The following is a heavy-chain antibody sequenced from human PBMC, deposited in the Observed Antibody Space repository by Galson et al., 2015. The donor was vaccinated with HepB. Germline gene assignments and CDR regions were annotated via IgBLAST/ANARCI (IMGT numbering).Heavy chain of an antibody. CDR2: ISSSSSTI. Sequence: SLRLSCAASGFTFSSYSMNWVRQAPGKGLEWVSYISSSSSTIYYADSVKGRFTISRDNAKNSLYLQMNSLRDEDTAVYYCARDQVAVAGWVKYNWFDPWGQGTLFTVSS. CDR1: GFTFSSYS. V-gene: IGHV3-48*02. CDR3: ARDQVAVAGWVKYNWFDP. J-gene: IGHJ5*02. D-gene: IGHD6-19*01.